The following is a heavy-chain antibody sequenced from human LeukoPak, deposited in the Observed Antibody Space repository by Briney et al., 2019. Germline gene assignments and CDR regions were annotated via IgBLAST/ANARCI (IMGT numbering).Heavy chain of an antibody. J-gene: IGHJ5*02. D-gene: IGHD3-10*01. Sequence: SETLSLTCTVSGGSISSGGFYWSWIRQHPGKGLEWIGYISYSGTTYYNPSLKSRVAISVDTSKNLFSQKLSSVTAADTAVYYCANYGSGSYRFDPWGQGTLVTVSS. CDR3: ANYGSGSYRFDP. V-gene: IGHV4-31*03. CDR1: GGSISSGGFY. CDR2: ISYSGTT.